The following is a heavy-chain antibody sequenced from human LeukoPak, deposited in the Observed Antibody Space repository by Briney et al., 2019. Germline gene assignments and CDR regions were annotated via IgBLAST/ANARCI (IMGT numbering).Heavy chain of an antibody. Sequence: SETLSLTCAVSGDSVSSHRWWNWVRQPPGKGLEWIGEIYHTGGTNYNASLKSRVTISVDKSKNQFSLKLSSVTDADTAVYYCAGNSGWFTVSWGRGTLVIVSS. J-gene: IGHJ5*02. D-gene: IGHD6-19*01. V-gene: IGHV4-4*02. CDR2: IYHTGGT. CDR1: GDSVSSHRW. CDR3: AGNSGWFTVS.